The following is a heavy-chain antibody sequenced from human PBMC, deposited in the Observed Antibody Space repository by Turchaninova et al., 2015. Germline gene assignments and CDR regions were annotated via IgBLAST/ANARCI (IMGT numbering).Heavy chain of an antibody. CDR3: VRKSVGDSLSD. CDR2: INPNSGGT. J-gene: IGHJ4*02. CDR1: GYTLTDYY. D-gene: IGHD2-21*01. V-gene: IGHV1-2*06. Sequence: QVQLVHSGAEVKKHGAAVKVSCKASGYTLTDYYLHCGRQAPGQGLEWMGRINPNSGGTEDAQNVQGRVTMTRDTSMRTAYMELSSLTFDDTAVYYCVRKSVGDSLSDWGLGILVTVSS.